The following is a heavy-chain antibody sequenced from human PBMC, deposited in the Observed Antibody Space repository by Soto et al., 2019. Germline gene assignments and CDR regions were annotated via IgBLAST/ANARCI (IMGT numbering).Heavy chain of an antibody. J-gene: IGHJ6*02. CDR1: GFTFSSYA. V-gene: IGHV3-30-3*01. Sequence: GGSLRLSCAASGFTFSSYAMHWVRQAPGKGLEWVAVISYDGSNKYYADSVKGRFTISRDNSKNTLYLQMNSLRAEDTTVYYFAKGYSSGRPLPSPANKLMDVWGQGTTVTVSS. CDR2: ISYDGSNK. CDR3: AKGYSSGRPLPSPANKLMDV. D-gene: IGHD6-19*01.